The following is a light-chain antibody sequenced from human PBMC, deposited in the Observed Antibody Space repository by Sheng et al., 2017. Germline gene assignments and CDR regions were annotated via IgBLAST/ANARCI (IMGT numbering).Light chain of an antibody. CDR2: WAS. Sequence: DIVMTQSPDSLAVSLGERATINCKSSQSVLYSSNNKNYLAWYQQKPGQPPKLLIYWASTRESGVPDRFSGSGSGTDFTLTISSLQAEDVAVYYCQQYYSTPTFDQGP. V-gene: IGKV4-1*01. CDR3: QQYYSTPT. CDR1: QSVLYSSNNKNY. J-gene: IGKJ1*01.